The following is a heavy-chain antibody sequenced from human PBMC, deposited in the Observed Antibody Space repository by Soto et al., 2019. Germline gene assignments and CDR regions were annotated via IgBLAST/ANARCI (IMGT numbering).Heavy chain of an antibody. CDR3: ARHGVGVVPAATGSFYY. Sequence: SETLSLTCTVSGGSISSYYWSWIRQPPGKGLEWIGYIYYSGSTNYNPSLKSRVTISVDTSKNQFSLKLSSVTAADTAVYYCARHGVGVVPAATGSFYYWGKGTLVTVAS. CDR1: GGSISSYY. V-gene: IGHV4-59*08. J-gene: IGHJ4*02. D-gene: IGHD2-2*01. CDR2: IYYSGST.